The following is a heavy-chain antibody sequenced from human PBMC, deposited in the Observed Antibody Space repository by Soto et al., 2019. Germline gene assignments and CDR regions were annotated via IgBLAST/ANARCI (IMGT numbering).Heavy chain of an antibody. J-gene: IGHJ3*01. CDR2: VNHNGRN. Sequence: PSETLSLTCDVYGGSFSGYFWNWIRQSPGKGLEWIGKVNHNGRNSYNPSLKSRVTISLDMSKKQISLKLTSVTAADTAVYYCARGGSSDWQVAFDFWGQGTMVTVSS. CDR3: ARGGSSDWQVAFDF. D-gene: IGHD6-19*01. CDR1: GGSFSGYF. V-gene: IGHV4-34*01.